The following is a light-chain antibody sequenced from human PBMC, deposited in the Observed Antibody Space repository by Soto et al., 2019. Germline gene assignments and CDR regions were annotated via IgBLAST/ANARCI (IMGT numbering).Light chain of an antibody. V-gene: IGKV1-39*01. CDR2: AAS. J-gene: IGKJ2*01. Sequence: DIQMTQSPSSLSASVGDRVTITCRASQSISNFLNWYQQKPGKAPELLIYAASSLHSGVTSRFIRRGSGTNFALTLSTLQPEDFATYSCQQSYTTPYTFGQGTKLEIK. CDR1: QSISNF. CDR3: QQSYTTPYT.